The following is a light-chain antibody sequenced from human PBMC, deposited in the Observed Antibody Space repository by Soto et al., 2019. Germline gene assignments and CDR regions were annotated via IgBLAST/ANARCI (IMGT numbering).Light chain of an antibody. CDR2: KAS. Sequence: DIQMTQSPSTLSASVGDRVTITCRASQSISTWLAWYQQERGKAPKLLIHKASSLQSGVPSRFSGSGSGTDFTLTISSLHPDDFATYYCQQYNSYSPTFGHGTKVDIK. CDR3: QQYNSYSPT. CDR1: QSISTW. V-gene: IGKV1-5*03. J-gene: IGKJ1*01.